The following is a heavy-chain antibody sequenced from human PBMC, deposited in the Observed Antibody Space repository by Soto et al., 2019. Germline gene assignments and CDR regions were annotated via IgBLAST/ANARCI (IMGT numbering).Heavy chain of an antibody. CDR2: ISSSSSYT. J-gene: IGHJ4*02. V-gene: IGHV3-11*05. CDR1: GFTFSDYY. D-gene: IGHD1-26*01. CDR3: ARVWWSGSSTVDY. Sequence: QVQLVESGGGLVKPGGSLRLSCAASGFTFSDYYMSWIRQAPAKGLEWVSYISSSSSYTNYADSVKGRFTISRDNAKNSLYLQMNSLRAEDTAVYYCARVWWSGSSTVDYWGQGTLVTVSS.